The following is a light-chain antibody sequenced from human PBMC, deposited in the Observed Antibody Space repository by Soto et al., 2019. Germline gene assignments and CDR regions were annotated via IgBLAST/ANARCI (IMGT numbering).Light chain of an antibody. J-gene: IGLJ3*02. Sequence: QLVLTQSPPAPASLGASAKLTCTLSVGHSSYAIAWHQQQPEKGPRYLMKLNSDGSHSKGDGIPDRFSGSSSGAERYLTISSLQSEDEADYYCQTWVTGIQVFGGGTKVTVL. V-gene: IGLV4-69*01. CDR1: VGHSSYA. CDR3: QTWVTGIQV. CDR2: LNSDGSH.